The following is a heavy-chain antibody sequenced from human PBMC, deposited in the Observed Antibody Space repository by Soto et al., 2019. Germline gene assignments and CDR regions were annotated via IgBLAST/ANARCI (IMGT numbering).Heavy chain of an antibody. Sequence: EVQLVESGGGLVQPGGSLRLSCAASGFTVSSNYMSWVRQAPGKGLEWVSVIYSGGSTYYADSVKGRFTITRHNSKNTLYLQMNSLRAEDTAVYYCARGRDCGGDCPNWFDPWGQGTLVTVSS. J-gene: IGHJ5*02. CDR3: ARGRDCGGDCPNWFDP. CDR2: IYSGGST. D-gene: IGHD2-21*02. V-gene: IGHV3-53*04. CDR1: GFTVSSNY.